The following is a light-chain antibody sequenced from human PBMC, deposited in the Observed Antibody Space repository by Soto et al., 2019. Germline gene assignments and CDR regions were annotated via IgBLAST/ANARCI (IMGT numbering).Light chain of an antibody. Sequence: EIVLTQSPATLSLSPGERATLSCRASQSVSSSYLAWYQQKPGQAPRLLIYDASNRATGIPARFSGSGSGTDFTLTISRLEPEDFAVYYCQQYGSSRWTFGQGTKVDI. J-gene: IGKJ1*01. CDR2: DAS. CDR1: QSVSSSY. CDR3: QQYGSSRWT. V-gene: IGKV3-20*01.